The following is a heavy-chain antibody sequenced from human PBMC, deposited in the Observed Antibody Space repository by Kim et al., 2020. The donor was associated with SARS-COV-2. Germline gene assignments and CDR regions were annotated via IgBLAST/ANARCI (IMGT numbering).Heavy chain of an antibody. CDR1: GFTFSSYS. V-gene: IGHV3-21*01. J-gene: IGHJ6*02. CDR3: ARDRPNYGDYVGGMDV. CDR2: ISSSSSYI. D-gene: IGHD4-17*01. Sequence: GGSLRLSCAASGFTFSSYSMNWVRQAPGKGLEWVSSISSSSSYIYYADSVKGRFTISRDNAKNSLYLQMNSLRAEDTAVYYCARDRPNYGDYVGGMDVWGQGTTVTVSS.